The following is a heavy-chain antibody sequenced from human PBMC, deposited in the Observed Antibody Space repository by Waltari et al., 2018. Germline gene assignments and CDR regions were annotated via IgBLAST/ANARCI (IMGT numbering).Heavy chain of an antibody. J-gene: IGHJ3*02. CDR2: IYPGDPEN. V-gene: IGHV5-51*03. CDR3: ASTYYYDSSGYYSDAFDI. Sequence: EVQLVQSGAEVKKPGESLKISCKGSGYSFTSYWIGWVRQMPGKGLEWMGIIYPGDPENKYSPSVQGQVTSSADKSISTAYLEWSSLKASDTAMYYCASTYYYDSSGYYSDAFDIWGQGTMVTVSS. D-gene: IGHD3-22*01. CDR1: GYSFTSYW.